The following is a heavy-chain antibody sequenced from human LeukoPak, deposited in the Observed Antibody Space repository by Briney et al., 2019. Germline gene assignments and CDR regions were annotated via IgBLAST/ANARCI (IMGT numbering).Heavy chain of an antibody. CDR3: ARGSSSPLGMDV. V-gene: IGHV3-21*01. D-gene: IGHD6-19*01. J-gene: IGHJ6*02. CDR1: GFTLSSFG. Sequence: PGGSLRLSCVASGFTLSSFGMNWVRQAPGKGLEWVSSTSSSSSYIYYADSVKGRFTISRDNAKNSLYLQMNSLRAEDTAVYYCARGSSSPLGMDVWGQGTTVTVSS. CDR2: TSSSSSYI.